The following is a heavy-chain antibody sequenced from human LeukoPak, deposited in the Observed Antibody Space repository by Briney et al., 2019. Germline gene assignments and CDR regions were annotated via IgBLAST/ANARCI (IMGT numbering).Heavy chain of an antibody. CDR1: GGPISSYY. V-gene: IGHV4-59*03. J-gene: IGHJ3*02. D-gene: IGHD6-6*01. CDR2: IFYSGRT. Sequence: SETLSLTCTVSGGPISSYYWSWIRRPPGKGLEWIGYIFYSGRTNYNPSLKSRVTISLDTSNNQFSLRLSSVTAADTAVYYCARSRGSSSSLIAFDIWGQGTMVTVSS. CDR3: ARSRGSSSSLIAFDI.